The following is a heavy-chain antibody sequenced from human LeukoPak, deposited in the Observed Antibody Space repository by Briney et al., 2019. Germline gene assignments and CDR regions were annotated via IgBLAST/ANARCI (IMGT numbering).Heavy chain of an antibody. Sequence: SETLSLTCTVSGGSVSSYYWSWIRQPPGKGLEWIGYIYYSGSTNYNPSLRSRVTISVDTSNNQFSLKLSSVTAADTAVYYCARLIPEYSSSYYYYYYYMDVWGKGTTVTVSS. CDR2: IYYSGST. V-gene: IGHV4-59*02. J-gene: IGHJ6*03. D-gene: IGHD6-13*01. CDR1: GGSVSSYY. CDR3: ARLIPEYSSSYYYYYYYMDV.